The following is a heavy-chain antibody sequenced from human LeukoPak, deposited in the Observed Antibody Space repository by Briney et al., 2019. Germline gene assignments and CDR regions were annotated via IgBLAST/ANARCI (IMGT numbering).Heavy chain of an antibody. D-gene: IGHD1-26*01. V-gene: IGHV3-7*01. CDR3: ARDKVVGATYFDY. CDR1: GFTFSNYW. Sequence: GGSLRLSCAASGFTFSNYWMSWVRQAPGKGLEWVANIQQDGSEIYYVDSVKGRFTISRDNAKNALYLQMNSLRAEDTAVYYSARDKVVGATYFDYWGQGTLVTVSS. J-gene: IGHJ4*02. CDR2: IQQDGSEI.